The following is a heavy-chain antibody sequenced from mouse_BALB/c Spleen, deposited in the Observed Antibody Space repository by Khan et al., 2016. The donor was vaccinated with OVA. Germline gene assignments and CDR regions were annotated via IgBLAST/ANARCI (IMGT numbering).Heavy chain of an antibody. CDR2: INPSNGET. CDR3: TRSASGDPFAY. CDR1: GYTFTSYY. J-gene: IGHJ3*01. V-gene: IGHV1S81*02. D-gene: IGHD2-13*01. Sequence: QVQLKESGAELVKPGTSVKLSCKASGYTFTSYYMYWVKKRPGQGLEWIGGINPSNGETIFNEKFKSKATLTVDKSSSTAYMQLNRLPSEDSAVDDCTRSASGDPFAYWGQGTLVTVSA.